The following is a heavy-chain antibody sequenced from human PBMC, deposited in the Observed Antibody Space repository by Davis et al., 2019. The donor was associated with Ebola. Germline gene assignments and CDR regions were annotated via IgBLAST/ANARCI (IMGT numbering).Heavy chain of an antibody. J-gene: IGHJ6*04. CDR2: IYHSGST. Sequence: SETLSLTCAVSGYSINRGFTWGWIRQPPGKGLEWIGSIYHSGSTNYSPSLKSRVTISADTSKNQFSLRLKSVTAADTAMYYCARVGDIRFHGMEVWGRGTTITVSS. D-gene: IGHD2-21*01. CDR1: GYSINRGFT. V-gene: IGHV4-38-2*01. CDR3: ARVGDIRFHGMEV.